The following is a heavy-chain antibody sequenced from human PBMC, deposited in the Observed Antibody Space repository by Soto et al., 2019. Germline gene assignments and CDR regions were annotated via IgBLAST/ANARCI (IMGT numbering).Heavy chain of an antibody. CDR3: DP. J-gene: IGHJ5*02. V-gene: IGHV1-2*04. D-gene: IGHD6-13*01. Sequence: ASVKVSCKASGYTFTGYYMHWVRQAPGQGLEWMGWINPNSGGTNYAQKFQGWVTMTNMDPVDTATYYCAHGEIAAAGTFWFDPWGQGTLVTVSS. CDR1: GYTFTGYY. CDR2: INPNSGGT.